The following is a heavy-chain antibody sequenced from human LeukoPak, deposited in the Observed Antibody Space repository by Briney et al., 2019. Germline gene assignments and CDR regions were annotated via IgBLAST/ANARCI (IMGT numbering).Heavy chain of an antibody. D-gene: IGHD6-19*01. CDR1: GYTFTSYG. CDR3: ARKSGYSSGAYYFDY. CDR2: ISAYNGNT. J-gene: IGHJ4*02. V-gene: IGHV1-18*01. Sequence: GASVKVSCKASGYTFTSYGISWVRQAPGHGLEWMGWISAYNGNTNYAQKLQGRVTMTTDTSTSTAYMELRSLRSDDTAVYYCARKSGYSSGAYYFDYWGQGTLVTVSS.